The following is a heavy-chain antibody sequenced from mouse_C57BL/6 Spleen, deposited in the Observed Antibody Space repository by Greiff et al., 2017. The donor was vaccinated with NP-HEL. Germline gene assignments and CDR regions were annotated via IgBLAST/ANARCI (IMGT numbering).Heavy chain of an antibody. CDR1: GYAFSSYW. D-gene: IGHD2-1*01. Sequence: VKLVESGAELVKPGASVKISCKASGYAFSSYWMNWVKQRPGKGLEWIGQIYPGDGDTNYNGKFKGKATLTADKSSSTAYMQLSSLTSEDSAVYFCARSGGNPYAMDYWGQGTSVTVSS. CDR3: ARSGGNPYAMDY. V-gene: IGHV1-80*01. CDR2: IYPGDGDT. J-gene: IGHJ4*01.